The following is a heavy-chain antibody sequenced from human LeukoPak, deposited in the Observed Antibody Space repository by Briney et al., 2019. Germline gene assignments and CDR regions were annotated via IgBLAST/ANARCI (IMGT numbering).Heavy chain of an antibody. J-gene: IGHJ4*02. CDR3: ARTPEKHIDY. Sequence: ASVKLSCKASGYTFSINNITWVRHAPGQGLEWMGRMSVYNGHTDFARDFKDRVRFTADRSKPTTTMELQSQSSEDKAVYLCARTPEKHIDYWGEGTLVTVSS. V-gene: IGHV1-18*01. CDR1: GYTFSINN. D-gene: IGHD2-15*01. CDR2: MSVYNGHT.